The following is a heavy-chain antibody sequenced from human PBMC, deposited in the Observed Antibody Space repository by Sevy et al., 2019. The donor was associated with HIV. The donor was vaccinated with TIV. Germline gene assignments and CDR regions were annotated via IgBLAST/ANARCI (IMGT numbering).Heavy chain of an antibody. V-gene: IGHV4-59*01. CDR1: GGSISSYY. J-gene: IGHJ4*02. CDR3: ARGHLEATPFDY. D-gene: IGHD2-15*01. CDR2: IYYSGST. Sequence: SETLSLTCTVSGGSISSYYWSWIRQPPGKGLEWIGYIYYSGSTNYNPSLKSRVTISVDTSKNQFSLKLSSVTAADTAAYYCARGHLEATPFDYWGQGTLVTVSS.